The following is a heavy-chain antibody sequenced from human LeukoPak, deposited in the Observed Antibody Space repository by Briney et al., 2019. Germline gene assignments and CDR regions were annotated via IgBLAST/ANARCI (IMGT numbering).Heavy chain of an antibody. Sequence: ESLKISCKGSGYSFTSYWIGWVRQMPGKGLEWMGIIYPGDSDTRYSPSFQGQVTISADKSISTAYLQWSSLKASDTAMYYCARHFYCSGGSCYPFSPWGQGTLVTVSS. CDR2: IYPGDSDT. D-gene: IGHD2-15*01. CDR1: GYSFTSYW. J-gene: IGHJ5*02. CDR3: ARHFYCSGGSCYPFSP. V-gene: IGHV5-51*01.